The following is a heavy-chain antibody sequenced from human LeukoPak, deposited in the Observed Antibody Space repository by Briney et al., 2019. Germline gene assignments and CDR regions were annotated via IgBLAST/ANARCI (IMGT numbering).Heavy chain of an antibody. CDR1: GGTFSSYT. D-gene: IGHD4-17*01. V-gene: IGHV1-69*02. CDR2: IIPILGIA. Sequence: SVKVSCKASGGTFSSYTISCVRQAPGQGLEWMGRIIPILGIANYAQKFQGRVTITADKSTSTAYMVLSSLRSEDTAVYYCAGHHDYGFDYWGQGTLVTVSS. J-gene: IGHJ4*02. CDR3: AGHHDYGFDY.